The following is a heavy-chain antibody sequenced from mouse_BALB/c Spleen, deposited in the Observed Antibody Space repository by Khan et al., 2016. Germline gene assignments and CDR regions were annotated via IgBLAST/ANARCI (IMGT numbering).Heavy chain of an antibody. Sequence: VQLQQSGAELVKPGASVKLSCTASGFNIKDTYMHWVKQRPEQGLVWIGRIDPANGNTKYDPKFQGKVTITADTSSNTAYLQLSSLQSEDTAVYYGARGNPWYVGVWGAGTAVTVTT. CDR1: GFNIKDTY. CDR2: IDPANGNT. CDR3: ARGNPWYVGV. J-gene: IGHJ1*01. D-gene: IGHD6-1*01. V-gene: IGHV14-3*02.